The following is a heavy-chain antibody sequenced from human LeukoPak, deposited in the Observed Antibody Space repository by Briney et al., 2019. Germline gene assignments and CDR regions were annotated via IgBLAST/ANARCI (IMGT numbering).Heavy chain of an antibody. CDR1: GFTFSHYD. CDR3: AKGPDPYSTFDI. J-gene: IGHJ3*02. CDR2: VRFDGSSQ. V-gene: IGHV3-30*02. D-gene: IGHD2-21*01. Sequence: PGGSLRLSCTASGFTFSHYDMDWVRQAPGKGLEWVASVRFDGSSQDYADSVKARFTISRDNSKSMLYMQMNSLRAEDTALYYCAKGPDPYSTFDIWGQGTMVTVSS.